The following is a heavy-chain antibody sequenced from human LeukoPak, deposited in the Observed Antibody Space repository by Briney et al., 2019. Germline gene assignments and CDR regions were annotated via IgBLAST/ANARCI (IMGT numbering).Heavy chain of an antibody. CDR2: ISWNSGSI. J-gene: IGHJ3*01. CDR3: ASNYYYGSGSHLV. CDR1: GFSFDDYA. V-gene: IGHV3-9*01. Sequence: GGSLRLSCAASGFSFDDYAMHWVRQAPGKGLEWVSGISWNSGSIAYAVPVKGRFTISRDNAKNSLYLQMNSLRVESTAFYYCASNYYYGSGSHLVGGQGTMVSVSS. D-gene: IGHD3-10*01.